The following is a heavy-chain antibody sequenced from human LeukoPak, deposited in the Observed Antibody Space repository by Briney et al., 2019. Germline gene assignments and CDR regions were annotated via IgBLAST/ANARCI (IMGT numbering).Heavy chain of an antibody. CDR2: ISSDGSNY. J-gene: IGHJ4*02. V-gene: IGHV3-30-3*01. CDR3: ARDPNTSYFFDY. Sequence: GRSLRLSCAASGFTFTNYAIHWVRQAPGRGLEWVAVISSDGSNYFYVNSVKGRFTISRDNSKNTLYLQMDSLRTDDTAVYYCARDPNTSYFFDYWGQGTLVTVSS. CDR1: GFTFTNYA. D-gene: IGHD2-2*02.